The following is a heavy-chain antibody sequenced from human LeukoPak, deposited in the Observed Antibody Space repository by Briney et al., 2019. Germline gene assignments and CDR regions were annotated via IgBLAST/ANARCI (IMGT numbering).Heavy chain of an antibody. Sequence: GGSLRLSCAASGFTFGSYWMHWVRQAPGKGLVWVSRINSDGSRYADSVKGRFTISRDNAKNTLYLQMNSLRAEDTAVYYCARDRGSYDAFDIWGQGTMVTVSS. CDR2: INSDGS. D-gene: IGHD1-26*01. J-gene: IGHJ3*02. CDR1: GFTFGSYW. V-gene: IGHV3-74*03. CDR3: ARDRGSYDAFDI.